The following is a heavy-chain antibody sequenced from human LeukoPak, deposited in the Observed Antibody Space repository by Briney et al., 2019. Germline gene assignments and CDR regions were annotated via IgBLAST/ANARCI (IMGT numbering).Heavy chain of an antibody. J-gene: IGHJ4*02. CDR2: INPRGGGT. Sequence: ASVKVSCKASGYTFSGYYMHAVRQAPGQGLEWMGLINPRGGGTNYAQKFQGRVTMTRDTSSSTDYMELSSLTDDETPVYYSSREGGFYDSSGDFDSWGQGTLVTVSS. CDR1: GYTFSGYY. D-gene: IGHD3-22*01. V-gene: IGHV1-2*02. CDR3: SREGGFYDSSGDFDS.